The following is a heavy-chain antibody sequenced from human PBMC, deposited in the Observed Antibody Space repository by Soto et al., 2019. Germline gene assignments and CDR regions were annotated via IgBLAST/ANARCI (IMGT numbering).Heavy chain of an antibody. J-gene: IGHJ4*02. Sequence: GSLRLSCAASGFTFTRYRMNWVRQAPGKGLEWVSSISSTTNYIYYGDSMKGRFTISRDNAKNSLYLEMNSLRAEDTAVYYCARESEDLTSNFDYWGQGTLVTVS. CDR3: ARESEDLTSNFDY. V-gene: IGHV3-21*06. CDR1: GFTFTRYR. CDR2: ISSTTNYI.